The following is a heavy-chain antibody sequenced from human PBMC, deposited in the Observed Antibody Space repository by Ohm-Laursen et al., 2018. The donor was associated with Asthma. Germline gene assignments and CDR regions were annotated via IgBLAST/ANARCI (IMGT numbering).Heavy chain of an antibody. CDR1: GYTFSRYS. CDR2: ISTASSFI. D-gene: IGHD1-26*01. Sequence: GSLRLSCAASGYTFSRYSIHWVRQIPGKGLEWVASISTASSFIYYADSVRGRFTTSRDNARNSVYLQMNSLRAKDTALYYCARIGPEWELPGREYSLHHWGEGTLVTVSS. CDR3: ARIGPEWELPGREYSLHH. V-gene: IGHV3-21*01. J-gene: IGHJ1*01.